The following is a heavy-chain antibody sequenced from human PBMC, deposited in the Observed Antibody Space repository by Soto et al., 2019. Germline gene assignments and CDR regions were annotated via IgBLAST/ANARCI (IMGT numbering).Heavy chain of an antibody. V-gene: IGHV4-59*01. CDR1: GGSISSYY. J-gene: IGHJ5*02. CDR3: GRGGDYSYYGVHSP. CDR2: IYYSGST. D-gene: IGHD4-4*01. Sequence: SETLSLTCTVSGGSISSYYWSWIRQPPGKGLEWIGYIYYSGSTNYNPSLKSRVTISVDTSKNQFSLKLSSVTAEDTAVYYCGRGGDYSYYGVHSPWGQGTLVTVSS.